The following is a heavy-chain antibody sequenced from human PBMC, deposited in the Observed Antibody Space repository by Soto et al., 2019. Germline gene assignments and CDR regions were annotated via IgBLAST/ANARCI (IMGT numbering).Heavy chain of an antibody. J-gene: IGHJ3*02. Sequence: QVQLVESGGGVVQPGRSLRLSCAASGFTFSSYGMHWVRQAPGKGLEWVAVISYDGSNKYYADSVKGRFTISRDTSKNTLYLQMNSLRAEDTAVYYCAKDYYDFWFGGNDAFDIWGQGTMVTVSS. V-gene: IGHV3-30*18. CDR3: AKDYYDFWFGGNDAFDI. CDR1: GFTFSSYG. D-gene: IGHD3-3*01. CDR2: ISYDGSNK.